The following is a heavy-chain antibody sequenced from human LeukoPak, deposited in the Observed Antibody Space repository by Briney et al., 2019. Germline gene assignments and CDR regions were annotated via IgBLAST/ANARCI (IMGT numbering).Heavy chain of an antibody. Sequence: PGGSLRLSCAASGFTFRSYGMHWVRQAPGKGLEWVAFTRYDGNNKYYADSVKGRFTISRDNSKNTVYLQMNSLRAEDTAVYYCAKDHVGSGSYYILGYWGQGTLVTVSS. CDR1: GFTFRSYG. CDR2: TRYDGNNK. J-gene: IGHJ4*02. V-gene: IGHV3-30*02. D-gene: IGHD3-10*01. CDR3: AKDHVGSGSYYILGY.